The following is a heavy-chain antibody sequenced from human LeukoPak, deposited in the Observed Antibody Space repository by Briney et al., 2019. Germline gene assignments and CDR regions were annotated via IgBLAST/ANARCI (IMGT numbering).Heavy chain of an antibody. D-gene: IGHD2-21*01. J-gene: IGHJ5*02. CDR2: ISSSSSTI. CDR3: ASEDRCGGDCYYSGVFPNWFDP. V-gene: IGHV3-48*01. Sequence: PGGSLRLSCAASGFTFSSYSMNWVRQAPGKGLEWVSYISSSSSTIYYADSVKGRFTISRDNAKNSLYLQMNSLRAEDTAVYYCASEDRCGGDCYYSGVFPNWFDPWGQGTLVTVSS. CDR1: GFTFSSYS.